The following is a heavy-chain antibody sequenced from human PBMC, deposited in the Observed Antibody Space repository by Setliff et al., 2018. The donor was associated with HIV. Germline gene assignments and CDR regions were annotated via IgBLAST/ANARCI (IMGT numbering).Heavy chain of an antibody. CDR2: IYHSGSN. V-gene: IGHV4-38-2*02. J-gene: IGHJ5*02. D-gene: IGHD2-8*01. CDR3: ARDAPTVYANGWFDP. CDR1: GYSISSGFY. Sequence: SETLSLTCAVSGYSISSGFYCGWIRQPPGKGLEWIGSIYHSGSNYYNPSLRSRVTMSVDTSKNRFSLKLSSLTAADTAVYYCARDAPTVYANGWFDPWGQGTLVTVSS.